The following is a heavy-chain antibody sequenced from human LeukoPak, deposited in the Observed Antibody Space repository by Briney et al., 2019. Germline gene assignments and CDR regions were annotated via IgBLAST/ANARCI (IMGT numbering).Heavy chain of an antibody. CDR3: AKDLTYYDFWSAPDD. Sequence: SGGSLRLSCAASGFTFSSYAMSWVRQAPGKGLEWVSAISGSDGTTYYADSVKGRFTISRDNSKNTLYLQMNSLRAEDTAVYYCAKDLTYYDFWSAPDDWGQGTLVTVSS. D-gene: IGHD3-3*01. CDR1: GFTFSSYA. J-gene: IGHJ4*02. V-gene: IGHV3-23*01. CDR2: ISGSDGTT.